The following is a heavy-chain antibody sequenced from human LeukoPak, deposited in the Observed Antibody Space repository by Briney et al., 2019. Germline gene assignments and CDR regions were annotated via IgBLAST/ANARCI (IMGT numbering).Heavy chain of an antibody. D-gene: IGHD3-22*01. CDR2: IIPSLGIA. V-gene: IGHV1-69*02. CDR1: VGTFRCYP. J-gene: IGHJ5*02. Sequence: AVKVSCKASVGTFRCYPCSGVRQPPAHGLEGMGSIIPSLGIANYARKFEGRVTTTAGRFPSTAYMELSCLRTEDTAVYYCARSMMTTYYYDSSGPNWFDPWGQGTLVTVSS. CDR3: ARSMMTTYYYDSSGPNWFDP.